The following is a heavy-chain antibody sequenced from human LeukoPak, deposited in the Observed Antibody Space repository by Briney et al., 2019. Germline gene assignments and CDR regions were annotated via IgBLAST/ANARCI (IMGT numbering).Heavy chain of an antibody. Sequence: ASVKVSCKASGYTFTSYDINWVRQATGQGLEWMGWMNPNSGNTGYAQKFQGRVTITADESTSTAYMELSSLRSEDTAVYYCARYGNYGSGSYFSHWGQGTLVTVSS. D-gene: IGHD3-10*01. J-gene: IGHJ4*02. CDR1: GYTFTSYD. V-gene: IGHV1-8*01. CDR2: MNPNSGNT. CDR3: ARYGNYGSGSYFSH.